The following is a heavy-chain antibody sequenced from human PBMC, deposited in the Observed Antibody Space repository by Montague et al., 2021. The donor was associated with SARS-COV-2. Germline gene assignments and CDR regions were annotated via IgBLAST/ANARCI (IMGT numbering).Heavy chain of an antibody. CDR1: GFTVSNNY. V-gene: IGHV3-53*05. Sequence: SLRLSCAVSGFTVSNNYMNWVRQAPGKGLEWVSVLYSDGPTYYADSVKGRFTISRDDSSNTVYLQMNSLRAEDTAVHYCARWGGLVVAGYYFDYWGQGTLVTVSS. CDR2: LYSDGPT. J-gene: IGHJ4*02. D-gene: IGHD2-15*01. CDR3: ARWGGLVVAGYYFDY.